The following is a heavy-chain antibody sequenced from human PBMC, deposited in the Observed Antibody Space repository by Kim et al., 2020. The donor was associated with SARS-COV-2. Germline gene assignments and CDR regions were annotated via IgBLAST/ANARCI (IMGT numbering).Heavy chain of an antibody. Sequence: SETLSLTCTVSGGSISSSSYYWGWIRQPPGKGLEWIGSIYYSGSTYYNPSLKSRVTISVDTSKNQFSLKLSSVTAADTAVYYCARQTDVLRNFDWLLTPWGQGTLAT. CDR1: GGSISSSSYY. D-gene: IGHD3-9*01. CDR2: IYYSGST. CDR3: ARQTDVLRNFDWLLTP. J-gene: IGHJ4*02. V-gene: IGHV4-39*01.